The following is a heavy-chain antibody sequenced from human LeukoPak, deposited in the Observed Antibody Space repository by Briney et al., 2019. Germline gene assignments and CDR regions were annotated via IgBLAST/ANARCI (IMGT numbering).Heavy chain of an antibody. J-gene: IGHJ4*02. CDR3: ARQIAYYYDSSGYYTTDY. V-gene: IGHV3-33*08. CDR2: IYYDGSDK. CDR1: GFTFSDYY. Sequence: GGSLRLSCEASGFTFSDYYMSWVRQAPGKGLEWVAIIYYDGSDKYYADSVKGRFTISRDNSKDTLYLQMNSLRAEDTAVYYCARQIAYYYDSSGYYTTDYWGQGTLVTVSS. D-gene: IGHD3-22*01.